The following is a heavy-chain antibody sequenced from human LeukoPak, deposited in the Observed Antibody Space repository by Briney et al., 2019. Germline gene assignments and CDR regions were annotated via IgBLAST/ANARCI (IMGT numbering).Heavy chain of an antibody. CDR2: IIGSGGST. D-gene: IGHD6-19*01. CDR3: AKATSLAVAGICAY. Sequence: GGSLRLSCAASGFTFSSYAMSWVRQAPVKGLEWVSAIIGSGGSTFYADSVKGRFTISRDNSKNTLYLQMNRLRAADTAVYYCAKATSLAVAGICAYWGQGTLVTVSS. CDR1: GFTFSSYA. V-gene: IGHV3-23*01. J-gene: IGHJ4*02.